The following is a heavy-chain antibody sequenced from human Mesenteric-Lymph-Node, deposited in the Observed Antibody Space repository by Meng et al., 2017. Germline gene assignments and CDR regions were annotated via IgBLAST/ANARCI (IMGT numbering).Heavy chain of an antibody. CDR2: IYHSGTT. CDR3: ANLRCRGGSCYSEIDS. J-gene: IGHJ4*02. CDR1: GCSISHGKC. V-gene: IGHV4-4*02. D-gene: IGHD2-15*01. Sequence: QRQQSGQGRAPPSGTLSLTSAASGCSISHGKCWSGVRQPPGKGLYWIGKIYHSGTTNYNPSLKSRVTMSVDKSKNQFSLELTSVTAADTAVYYCANLRCRGGSCYSEIDSWGQGTLVTVSS.